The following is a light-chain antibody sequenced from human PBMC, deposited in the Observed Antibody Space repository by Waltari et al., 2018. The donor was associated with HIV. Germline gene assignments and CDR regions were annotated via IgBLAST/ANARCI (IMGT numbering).Light chain of an antibody. J-gene: IGLJ2*01. CDR2: EVS. CDR1: SSDVGSYNR. CDR3: SSYTSSSTFV. Sequence: SVSGSPGQSVTISCTGTSSDVGSYNRVSWYQQPPGTAPKLMIYEVSNRPSGVPDRFSGSKSGNTASLTISGLQAEDEADYYCSSYTSSSTFVFGGGTKLTVL. V-gene: IGLV2-18*02.